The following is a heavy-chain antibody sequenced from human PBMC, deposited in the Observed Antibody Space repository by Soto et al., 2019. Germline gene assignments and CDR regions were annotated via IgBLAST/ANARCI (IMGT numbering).Heavy chain of an antibody. CDR1: GAPISSSSYN. Sequence: QLRLQEAGPGLGKPPETRSLTSPVSGAPISSSSYNWGWIRQPPGKGPEWIGAIYYNGNTYYNPSLKSRVTMSVDTSKNQFSLKLSSATAADTAMYYCARQTGVFGHYFDYWGQGTLVTVSS. CDR2: IYYNGNT. J-gene: IGHJ4*02. V-gene: IGHV4-39*01. CDR3: ARQTGVFGHYFDY. D-gene: IGHD3-16*01.